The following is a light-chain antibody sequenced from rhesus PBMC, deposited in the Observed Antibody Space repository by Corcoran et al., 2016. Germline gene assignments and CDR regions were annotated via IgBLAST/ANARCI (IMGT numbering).Light chain of an antibody. V-gene: IGKV1-21*01. Sequence: DIQMTQSPSSPSAFVGDRVTITCRTSQGISNWLAWYEQKPGKAPQLLIYRASSCQSGVPPRFSGTGSWTDFTLTISSLQPGDFATYYCPRYTSAPYSFGQGTKVDIK. CDR3: PRYTSAPYS. CDR2: RAS. J-gene: IGKJ2*01. CDR1: QGISNW.